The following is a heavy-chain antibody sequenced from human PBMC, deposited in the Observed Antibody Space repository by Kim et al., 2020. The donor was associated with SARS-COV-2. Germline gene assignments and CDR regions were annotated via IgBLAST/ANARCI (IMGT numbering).Heavy chain of an antibody. Sequence: ASVKVSCKASGYTFTSYGISWVRQAPGQGLEWMGWISAYNGNTNYAQKLQGRVTMTTDTSTSTAYMELRSLRSDDTAVYYCARDSGELLWFGELFQKSLPDFDYWGQGTLVTVSS. CDR2: ISAYNGNT. V-gene: IGHV1-18*04. CDR3: ARDSGELLWFGELFQKSLPDFDY. D-gene: IGHD3-10*01. CDR1: GYTFTSYG. J-gene: IGHJ4*02.